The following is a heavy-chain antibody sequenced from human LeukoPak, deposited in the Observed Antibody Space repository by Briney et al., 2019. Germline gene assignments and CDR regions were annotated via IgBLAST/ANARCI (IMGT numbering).Heavy chain of an antibody. CDR3: ARTGVGYDYRSGHLNYYYYYYMDV. V-gene: IGHV1-8*01. Sequence: ASVKVSCKASGYTFTSYDINWVRQATGQGLEWMGWMNPNSGNTGYAQKFQGRVTMTRNTSISTAYMGLSSLRSEDTAVYYCARTGVGYDYRSGHLNYYYYYYMDVWGKGTTVTVSS. D-gene: IGHD3-3*01. CDR2: MNPNSGNT. CDR1: GYTFTSYD. J-gene: IGHJ6*03.